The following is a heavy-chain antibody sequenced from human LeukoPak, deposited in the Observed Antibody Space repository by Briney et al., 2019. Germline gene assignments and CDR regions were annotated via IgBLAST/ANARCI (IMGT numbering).Heavy chain of an antibody. CDR1: GFTFSSYS. CDR2: ISSSSSSTI. V-gene: IGHV3-48*02. CDR3: ARGLTVTLALFY. Sequence: GGSLRLSCAASGFTFSSYSMNWVRQAPGKGLEWISYISSSSSSTIYYADSVKGRFTISRDNAKNSLYLQMNSLRDEDTAVYYCARGLTVTLALFYWGEGSLVTVSS. D-gene: IGHD4-17*01. J-gene: IGHJ4*02.